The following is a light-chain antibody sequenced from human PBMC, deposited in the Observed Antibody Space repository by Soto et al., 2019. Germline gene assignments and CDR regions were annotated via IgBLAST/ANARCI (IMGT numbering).Light chain of an antibody. Sequence: IQMTQSPSTLSASVGDRVSITCRASQSISGWLAWHQQKPGKAPKLLIYDASTLESGVPSRFSGSGSGTEFTLTISSLQPDDFATYYCQQYNTYSRTFGQGTKVEIK. CDR2: DAS. J-gene: IGKJ1*01. CDR3: QQYNTYSRT. V-gene: IGKV1-5*01. CDR1: QSISGW.